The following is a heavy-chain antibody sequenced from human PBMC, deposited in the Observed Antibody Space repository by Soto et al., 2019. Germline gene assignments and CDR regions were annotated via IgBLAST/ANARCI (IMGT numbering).Heavy chain of an antibody. Sequence: ASVKVSCTASGYTFTSYAMHWVRQAPGQRLEWMGWINAGNGNTKYSQKFQGRVTITRDTSASTAYMELSSLRSEDTAVYYCASLIAVAGPTNYWGQGTLVTVSS. CDR3: ASLIAVAGPTNY. D-gene: IGHD6-19*01. CDR1: GYTFTSYA. J-gene: IGHJ4*02. CDR2: INAGNGNT. V-gene: IGHV1-3*01.